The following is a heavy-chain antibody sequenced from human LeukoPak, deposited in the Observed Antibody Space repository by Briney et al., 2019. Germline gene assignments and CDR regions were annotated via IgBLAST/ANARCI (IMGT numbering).Heavy chain of an antibody. J-gene: IGHJ4*02. CDR2: IRYDRSNE. V-gene: IGHV3-33*01. CDR3: ARSRYNPDD. CDR1: GFTFSRYD. D-gene: IGHD5-24*01. Sequence: GGSVRLFCAPSGFTFSRYDMHWVRQAPGKGPEWVAIIRYDRSNENHVDSVTGRFTISRDNSKKSLYLQMNSLRAKDMAVYYCARSRYNPDDCGQATLVTV.